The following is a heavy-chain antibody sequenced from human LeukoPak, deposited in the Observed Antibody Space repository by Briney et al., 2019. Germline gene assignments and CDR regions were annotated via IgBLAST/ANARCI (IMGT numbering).Heavy chain of an antibody. Sequence: SETLSLTCAVYGGSFSRYYWSWIRQSPGKGLEWIAEIDHRGDTNYNPSVKTRVTISVDTSKNQFSLKVRSLSAADTAVYYCARGATISETGYFDFWGQGTLVAVSS. J-gene: IGHJ4*03. CDR2: IDHRGDT. D-gene: IGHD5-24*01. V-gene: IGHV4-34*01. CDR3: ARGATISETGYFDF. CDR1: GGSFSRYY.